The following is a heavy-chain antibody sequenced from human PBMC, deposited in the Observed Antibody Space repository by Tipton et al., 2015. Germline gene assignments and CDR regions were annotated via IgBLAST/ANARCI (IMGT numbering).Heavy chain of an antibody. Sequence: SNYGGGTYFADSVKGRFTISRDNGKNSLYLQMNSLRDEDTAVYYCARDHIWAFDIWGQGTMVTVSS. J-gene: IGHJ3*02. D-gene: IGHD2-21*01. CDR3: ARDHIWAFDI. CDR2: SNYGGGT. V-gene: IGHV3-48*02.